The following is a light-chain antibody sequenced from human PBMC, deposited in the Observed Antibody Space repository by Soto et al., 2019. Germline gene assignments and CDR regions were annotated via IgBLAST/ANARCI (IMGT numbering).Light chain of an antibody. J-gene: IGLJ2*01. CDR3: AAWDDSLSGLV. CDR1: SSNIGSNY. CDR2: KND. Sequence: QSVPTQPPSASGTPGQRVTIYCSGSSSNIGSNYAHWYRQLPGMAPTVLIYKNDQRPSSLPDRFSGSKSGTSASLAISGLRSEDEADYYCAAWDDSLSGLVFGGGTKVTVL. V-gene: IGLV1-47*01.